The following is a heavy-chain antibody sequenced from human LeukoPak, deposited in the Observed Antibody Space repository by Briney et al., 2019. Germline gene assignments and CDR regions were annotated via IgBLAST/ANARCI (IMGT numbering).Heavy chain of an antibody. J-gene: IGHJ4*02. Sequence: GGSLRLSCAASGFTFSSYSMNWVRQAPGKGLEWVLSISSSSSYIYYADSVKGRFTISRDNAKNSLYLQMNSLRAEDTAVYYCARDLLQLGDYWGQGTLVTVSS. CDR2: ISSSSSYI. CDR3: ARDLLQLGDY. CDR1: GFTFSSYS. V-gene: IGHV3-21*01. D-gene: IGHD6-13*01.